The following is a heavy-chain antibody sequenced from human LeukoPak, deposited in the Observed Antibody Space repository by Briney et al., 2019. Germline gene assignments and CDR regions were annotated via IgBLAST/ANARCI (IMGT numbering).Heavy chain of an antibody. V-gene: IGHV3-30-3*01. D-gene: IGHD1-26*01. CDR1: GFTFSSYA. J-gene: IGHJ4*02. CDR2: ISYDGSNK. CDR3: ARGGGGSYLLDY. Sequence: PGRSLRLSCAASGFTFSSYAMHWVRQAPGKGLEWVAVISYDGSNKYYADSVKGRFTISRDNPKNTLYLQMNSLRAEDTAVYYCARGGGGSYLLDYWGQGTLVTVSS.